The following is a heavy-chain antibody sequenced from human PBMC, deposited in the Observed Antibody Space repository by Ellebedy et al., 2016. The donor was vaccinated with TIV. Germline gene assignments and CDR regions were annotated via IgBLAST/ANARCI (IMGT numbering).Heavy chain of an antibody. CDR1: AGSTSSSRFY. D-gene: IGHD2-15*01. J-gene: IGHJ3*02. CDR2: SYCSGRT. Sequence: SETLSLTXTVSAGSTSSSRFYWGWIRQPPGKGLEYIASSYCSGRTYYNPSLKSRVSISVDTSKNQFSLKLSSVTAADTSVNCCGDGGGYCSGGTCSDVFDIWGQGTKVTVSS. CDR3: GDGGGYCSGGTCSDVFDI. V-gene: IGHV4-39*01.